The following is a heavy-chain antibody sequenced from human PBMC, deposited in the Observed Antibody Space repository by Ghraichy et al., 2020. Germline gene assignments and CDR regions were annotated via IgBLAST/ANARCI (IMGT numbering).Heavy chain of an antibody. J-gene: IGHJ4*02. Sequence: SETLSLTCTVSGGSISSGGYYWSWIRQHPGKGLEWIGYIYYSGSTYYNPSLKSRVTISVDTSKNQFSLKLSSVTAADTAVYYFSGGNRGRYYDFWSGWYFYYWGQGTLVTVSS. D-gene: IGHD3-3*01. CDR2: IYYSGST. V-gene: IGHV4-31*03. CDR3: SGGNRGRYYDFWSGWYFYY. CDR1: GGSISSGGYY.